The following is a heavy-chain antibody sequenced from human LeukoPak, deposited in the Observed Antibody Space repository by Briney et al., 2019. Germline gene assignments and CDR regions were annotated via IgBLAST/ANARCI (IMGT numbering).Heavy chain of an antibody. CDR3: ARDPGGPYDSSGYYFDY. CDR1: GYTFTNYG. D-gene: IGHD3-22*01. Sequence: ASVKVSCKASGYTFTNYGISWVRQAPGQGLEWMGWVSGYNGNTNYAQKLQGRVTMTTDTSTSTAYMELRSLRSDDTAAYYCARDPGGPYDSSGYYFDYWGQGTLVTVSS. J-gene: IGHJ4*02. CDR2: VSGYNGNT. V-gene: IGHV1-18*01.